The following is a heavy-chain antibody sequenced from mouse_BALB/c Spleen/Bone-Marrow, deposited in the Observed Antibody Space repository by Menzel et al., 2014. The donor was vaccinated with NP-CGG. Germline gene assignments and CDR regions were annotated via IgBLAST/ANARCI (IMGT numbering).Heavy chain of an antibody. V-gene: IGHV1S16*01. CDR2: INPSNGGT. CDR1: GYTFTSYW. CDR3: TIGGFDY. J-gene: IGHJ2*01. Sequence: QVHLKESGAELVKPGASVKLSCKASGYTFTSYWMHWVELRPGQGFEWIGEINPSNGGTNYNEKFKRKATLTVDKSSSTAYMQLSSLTSEDSAVYYCTIGGFDYWGQGTTLTVSS.